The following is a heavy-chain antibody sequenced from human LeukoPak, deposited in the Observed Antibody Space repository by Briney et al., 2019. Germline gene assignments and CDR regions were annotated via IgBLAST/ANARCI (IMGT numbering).Heavy chain of an antibody. V-gene: IGHV1-2*02. D-gene: IGHD3-3*01. Sequence: GASVKVSCKASGYTFTGYYVHWVRQAPGQGLEWMGWINPVSGGTNYAQKFQGRVTMTSDTSISTAYMELSSLRSDDTAAYYCLIIHPVGGWGQGPLITVSP. CDR2: INPVSGGT. CDR1: GYTFTGYY. CDR3: LIIHPVGG. J-gene: IGHJ4*02.